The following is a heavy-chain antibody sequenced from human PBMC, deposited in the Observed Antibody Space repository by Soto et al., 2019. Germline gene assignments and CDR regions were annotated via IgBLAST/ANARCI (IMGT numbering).Heavy chain of an antibody. CDR3: VKTTGRTGWDHFDS. D-gene: IGHD6-19*01. V-gene: IGHV3-9*01. CDR1: GFTFDDYA. Sequence: EVQLVESGGGLVQPGRSLRLSCAASGFTFDDYAMHCVRQAPGKGLEWVSGIHWNSGTTGYADSVRGRCTNSRDNAKNSLYLQMNSLRVEDTALYHCVKTTGRTGWDHFDSWGQGTLVTVSS. J-gene: IGHJ4*02. CDR2: IHWNSGTT.